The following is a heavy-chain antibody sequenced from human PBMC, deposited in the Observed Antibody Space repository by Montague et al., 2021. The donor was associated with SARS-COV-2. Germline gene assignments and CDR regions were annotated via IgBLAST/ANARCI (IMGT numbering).Heavy chain of an antibody. J-gene: IGHJ5*02. CDR3: ARLEAGDCSGGSCYSSWFDP. Sequence: SETLSLTCTVSGGSISSYYWSWIRQPPGKGLEWIGYIYYSGSTNYNPSLKSRVTISVDTSKNQFSLELSSVTAADTAVYYYARLEAGDCSGGSCYSSWFDPWGQGTLVTVSS. V-gene: IGHV4-59*08. CDR2: IYYSGST. CDR1: GGSISSYY. D-gene: IGHD2-15*01.